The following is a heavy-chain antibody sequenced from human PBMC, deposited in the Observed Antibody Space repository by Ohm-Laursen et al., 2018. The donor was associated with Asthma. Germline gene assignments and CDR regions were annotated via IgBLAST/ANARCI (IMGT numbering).Heavy chain of an antibody. CDR1: GFTFSFYG. J-gene: IGHJ1*01. Sequence: SLRLSCAASGFTFSFYGMHWVRQAPGKGLEWVAVISYHGYNEYYLDSVKGRFTISRDNSKNTLYLQMNSLREEDTAVYYCAKDFYSSSPHPKSFGLWGQGTLVTVSS. CDR3: AKDFYSSSPHPKSFGL. CDR2: ISYHGYNE. V-gene: IGHV3-30*18. D-gene: IGHD6-6*01.